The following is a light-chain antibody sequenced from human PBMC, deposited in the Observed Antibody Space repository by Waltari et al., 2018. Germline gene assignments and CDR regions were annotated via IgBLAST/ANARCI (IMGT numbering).Light chain of an antibody. CDR1: QSVSSY. Sequence: EIVLTQSPATLSLSPGERATLSCRASQSVSSYIAWYQQKPGQAPRLLIYAASNRATGIPARFSGSGSGTDFTLTISSLEPEDFAVYYCQQRSNWPLTFGGGTKVEIK. CDR3: QQRSNWPLT. CDR2: AAS. V-gene: IGKV3-11*01. J-gene: IGKJ4*01.